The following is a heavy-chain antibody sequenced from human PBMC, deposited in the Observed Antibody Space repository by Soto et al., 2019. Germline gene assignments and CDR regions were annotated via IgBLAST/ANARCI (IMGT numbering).Heavy chain of an antibody. Sequence: QVLLQESGPGLMEPAQTLSLTCTVSGLTISSASYYWMWIGQHPGKGLEWVVNIYYNGSTYYSPSLKSRVTLWVDTSKNPSSLRLASVTAADTAVYYCARYRISGSGSKFDYLGQGTLVTVSS. D-gene: IGHD6-13*01. CDR2: IYYNGST. CDR3: ARYRISGSGSKFDY. CDR1: GLTISSASYY. V-gene: IGHV4-31*03. J-gene: IGHJ4*02.